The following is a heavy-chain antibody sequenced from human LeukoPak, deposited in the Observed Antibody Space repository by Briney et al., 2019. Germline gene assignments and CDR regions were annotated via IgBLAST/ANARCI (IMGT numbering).Heavy chain of an antibody. V-gene: IGHV3-74*01. D-gene: IGHD2-2*01. Sequence: GGSLRLSCAASGFTISSYWMHWVRQAPGKGLVWVSRISSDGSTTTYADSVKGRFTISKDNAKNMVYLQMNSLRAEDTAVYYCARRGPYCSSTSCLYFDYWGQGTLVTVSS. J-gene: IGHJ4*02. CDR1: GFTISSYW. CDR2: ISSDGSTT. CDR3: ARRGPYCSSTSCLYFDY.